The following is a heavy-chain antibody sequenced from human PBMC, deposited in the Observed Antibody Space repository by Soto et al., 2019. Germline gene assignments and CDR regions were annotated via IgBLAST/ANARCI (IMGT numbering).Heavy chain of an antibody. CDR1: GFTFSSYA. Sequence: GGSLRLSCAASGFTFSSYAMSWARQAPGKGLEWVSAISGSGGSTYYADSVKGRFTICRDNSKNTLYLQMDSLRAEDTAVYYCAKSRGLPVAGFFAFDIWGQGTMVTVS. CDR3: AKSRGLPVAGFFAFDI. V-gene: IGHV3-23*01. D-gene: IGHD6-19*01. CDR2: ISGSGGST. J-gene: IGHJ3*02.